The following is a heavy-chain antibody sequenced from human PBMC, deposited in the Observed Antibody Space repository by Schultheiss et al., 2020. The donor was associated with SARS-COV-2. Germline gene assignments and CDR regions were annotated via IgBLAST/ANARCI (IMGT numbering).Heavy chain of an antibody. V-gene: IGHV3-30*04. Sequence: GGSLKLPCAASGFTFSSFTLHWVRQAPGKGLEWVAVISYDGTNKYYADSVKGRFTISRDNSKNTLFLQVNSLRADDTAVYYCARAGPAYFDTSGLPWGWFDPWGQGTLVTVSS. CDR2: ISYDGTNK. CDR1: GFTFSSFT. J-gene: IGHJ5*02. D-gene: IGHD3-22*01. CDR3: ARAGPAYFDTSGLPWGWFDP.